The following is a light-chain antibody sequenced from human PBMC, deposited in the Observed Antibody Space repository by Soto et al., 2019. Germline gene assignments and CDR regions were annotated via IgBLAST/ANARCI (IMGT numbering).Light chain of an antibody. CDR3: AAWDYRLDGVV. Sequence: QSVLTQPPSVSAAPRQRVTLSCSGSSSNVGNNAVSWYQQFPGKAPKLLIYYDDVLPSGVCDRFSGSKSGTSASLAISGLQAEDEAEYYCAAWDYRLDGVVFGGGTKLTVL. J-gene: IGLJ2*01. V-gene: IGLV1-36*01. CDR1: SSNVGNNA. CDR2: YDD.